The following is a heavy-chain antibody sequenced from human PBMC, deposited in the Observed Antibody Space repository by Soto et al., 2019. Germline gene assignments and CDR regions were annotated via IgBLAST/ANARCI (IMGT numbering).Heavy chain of an antibody. D-gene: IGHD1-26*01. Sequence: PSETLSLTCAVYGGSFSGYYWIWIRQPPGKGLEWIGEINHSGSTNYNPSLKSRVTISVDTSKNQFSLKLSSVTAADTAVYYCARGATASRNFQHWGQGTLVTVSS. V-gene: IGHV4-34*01. CDR2: INHSGST. J-gene: IGHJ1*01. CDR3: ARGATASRNFQH. CDR1: GGSFSGYY.